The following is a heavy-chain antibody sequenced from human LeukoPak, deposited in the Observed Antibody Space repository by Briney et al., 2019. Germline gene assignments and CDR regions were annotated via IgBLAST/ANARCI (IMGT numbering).Heavy chain of an antibody. J-gene: IGHJ4*02. Sequence: ASVKVSCKASGYTFTSYGISWVRQAPGQGLEWMGWISAYNGNTNYAQKVQGRVTMTTDTFTSTAYMELRSLRSDDTAVYYCARDLKPIYYFDYWGQGTLVTVSS. D-gene: IGHD3-3*02. CDR1: GYTFTSYG. CDR3: ARDLKPIYYFDY. V-gene: IGHV1-18*01. CDR2: ISAYNGNT.